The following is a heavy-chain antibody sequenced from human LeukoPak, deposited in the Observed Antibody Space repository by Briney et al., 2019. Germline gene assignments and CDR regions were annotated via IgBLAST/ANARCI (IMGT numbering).Heavy chain of an antibody. CDR3: ASHEYSSSPRDAFDI. CDR2: IYPGDSDT. V-gene: IGHV5-51*01. D-gene: IGHD6-6*01. CDR1: GYSFTSYW. Sequence: KNGESLKISCKGSGYSFTSYWIGWVRLMPGKGLEWMGIIYPGDSDTRYSPSFQGQVTISADKSISTAYLQWSSLKASDTAMYYCASHEYSSSPRDAFDIWGQGTMVTVSS. J-gene: IGHJ3*02.